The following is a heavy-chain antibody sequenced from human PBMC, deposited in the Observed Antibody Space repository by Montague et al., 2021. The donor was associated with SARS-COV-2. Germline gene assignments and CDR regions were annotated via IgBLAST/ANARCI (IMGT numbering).Heavy chain of an antibody. CDR3: ARGLLEPIDY. V-gene: IGHV4-34*01. CDR2: FNHSGST. Sequence: SETLSLTCVVYGGSFSGYYWSWIRQPPGKGLEWIGDFNHSGSTNYNPSLKRRVTISVDTSKNQFSLKVSSVTAADTAVYYCARGLLEPIDYWGQGTLVTVSS. J-gene: IGHJ4*02. CDR1: GGSFSGYY.